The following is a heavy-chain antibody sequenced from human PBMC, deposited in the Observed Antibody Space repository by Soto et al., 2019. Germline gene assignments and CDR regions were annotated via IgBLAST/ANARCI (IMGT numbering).Heavy chain of an antibody. D-gene: IGHD4-4*01. J-gene: IGHJ6*03. CDR3: ARDTMTTVTYYYYYMDV. Sequence: PSETLSLTCTVSGGSISSGGYYWSWIRQHPGKGLEWIGYIYYSGSTYYNPSLKSRVTISVDTSKNQFSLKLSSVTAADTAVYYCARDTMTTVTYYYYYMDVWGKGTTVTV. CDR2: IYYSGST. CDR1: GGSISSGGYY. V-gene: IGHV4-31*03.